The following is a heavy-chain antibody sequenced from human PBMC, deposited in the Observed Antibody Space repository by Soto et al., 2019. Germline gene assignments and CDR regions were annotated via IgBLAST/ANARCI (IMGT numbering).Heavy chain of an antibody. Sequence: EVPRVESGGGLVQPGGSLRLSCAASGFTFSSYSMNWVRQAPGKGLERVSYISSSSSTIYYADSVKGRFTISRDNAKHSLYLQMNSLRAEDTAVYYCAREADYVNWFDPWGQGTLVTVSS. CDR2: ISSSSSTI. CDR1: GFTFSSYS. V-gene: IGHV3-48*01. CDR3: AREADYVNWFDP. J-gene: IGHJ5*02. D-gene: IGHD4-17*01.